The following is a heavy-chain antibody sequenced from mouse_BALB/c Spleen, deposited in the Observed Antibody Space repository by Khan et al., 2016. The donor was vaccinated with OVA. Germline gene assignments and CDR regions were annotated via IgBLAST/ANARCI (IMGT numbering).Heavy chain of an antibody. CDR3: ARGLRRYYYAMDY. V-gene: IGHV4-1*02. CDR2: INPDSSTI. Sequence: EVQLQESGGGLVQPGGSLKLSCAASGFDFSRYWMSWVRQAPGKGLEWIGEINPDSSTINYTPSLKDKFIISRDNAKNTLYLQMSKVRSEDTALYYCARGLRRYYYAMDYWGQETSVTVSS. CDR1: GFDFSRYW. D-gene: IGHD2-2*01. J-gene: IGHJ4*01.